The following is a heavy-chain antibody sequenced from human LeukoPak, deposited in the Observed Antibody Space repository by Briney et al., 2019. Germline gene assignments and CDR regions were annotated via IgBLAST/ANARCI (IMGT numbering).Heavy chain of an antibody. Sequence: SQTLSLTCTVSGDSISSSHYYWGWIRQSPGKGLEWIGSIYSGGETHYNPSLNSRVTIFLDTSKNRFSLNLISVTATDTAVYYCVRDYSDFVQGDWGQGTLVTVSS. J-gene: IGHJ4*02. CDR1: GDSISSSHYY. D-gene: IGHD4-11*01. CDR3: VRDYSDFVQGD. V-gene: IGHV4-39*02. CDR2: IYSGGET.